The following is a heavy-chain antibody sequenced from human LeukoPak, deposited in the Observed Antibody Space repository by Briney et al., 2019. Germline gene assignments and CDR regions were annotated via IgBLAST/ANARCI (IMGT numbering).Heavy chain of an antibody. J-gene: IGHJ4*02. V-gene: IGHV4-34*01. D-gene: IGHD3/OR15-3a*01. CDR1: GGSFSGYY. Sequence: SETLSLTCAVYGGSFSGYYWSWIRQPPGKGLEWIGEINHSGGTNYNPSLKSQVSISIDTSKNQFSLRLTSVTAADTAAYYCARQTGSGLFILPGGQGTLVTVSS. CDR3: ARQTGSGLFILP. CDR2: INHSGGT.